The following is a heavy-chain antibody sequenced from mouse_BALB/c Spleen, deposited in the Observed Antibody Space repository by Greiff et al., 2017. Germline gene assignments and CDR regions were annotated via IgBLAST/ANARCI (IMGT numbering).Heavy chain of an antibody. Sequence: VQLQQSGAELMKPGASVKISCKATGYTFSSYWIEWVKQRPGHGLEWIGEILPGSGSTNYNEKFKGKATFTADTSSNTAYMQLSSLTSEDSAVYYCARGGSSLYAMDYWGQGTSVTVSS. J-gene: IGHJ4*01. CDR3: ARGGSSLYAMDY. D-gene: IGHD1-1*01. CDR2: ILPGSGST. V-gene: IGHV1-9*01. CDR1: GYTFSSYW.